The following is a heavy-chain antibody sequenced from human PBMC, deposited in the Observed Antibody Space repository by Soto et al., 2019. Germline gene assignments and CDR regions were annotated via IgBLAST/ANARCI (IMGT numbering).Heavy chain of an antibody. D-gene: IGHD5-18*01. CDR3: ARHGAIYSNSWYDFDY. V-gene: IGHV4-30-2*05. CDR1: CGSISSGGYS. Sequence: SETLSLTCAVSCGSISSGGYSWSWIRQPPGKGLEWIGYIYHSGSTYYNSSLKSRVTISVDMSQNQFSLKLTSVTAADTAVYYCARHGAIYSNSWYDFDYWGQGTQVTVSS. J-gene: IGHJ4*02. CDR2: IYHSGST.